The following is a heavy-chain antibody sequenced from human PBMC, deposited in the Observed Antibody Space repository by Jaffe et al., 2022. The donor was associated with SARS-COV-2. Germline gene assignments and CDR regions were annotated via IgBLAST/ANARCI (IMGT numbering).Heavy chain of an antibody. CDR3: ATLAPGDVWGSYHWYFDL. CDR2: IYPGDSDT. Sequence: EVQLVQSGAEVKKPGESLKISCKGSGYSFTSYWIGWVRQMPGKGLEWMGIIYPGDSDTRYSPSFQGQVTISADKSISTAYLQWSSLKASDTAMYYCATLAPGDVWGSYHWYFDLWGRGTLVTVSS. D-gene: IGHD3-16*02. CDR1: GYSFTSYW. J-gene: IGHJ2*01. V-gene: IGHV5-51*01.